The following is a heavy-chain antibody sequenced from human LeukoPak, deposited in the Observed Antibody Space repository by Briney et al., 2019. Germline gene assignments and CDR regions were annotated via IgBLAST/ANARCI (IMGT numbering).Heavy chain of an antibody. CDR3: ARDDSYYGSGSSRY. Sequence: ASVKVSCKASGNTFTSYAMNWVRQAPGQGLEWMGWINTNTGSPTYAQGFTGRFVFSLDTSVSTAYLQISSLKAEDTAVYYCARDDSYYGSGSSRYWGQGTLVTVSS. CDR2: INTNTGSP. V-gene: IGHV7-4-1*02. J-gene: IGHJ4*02. D-gene: IGHD3-10*01. CDR1: GNTFTSYA.